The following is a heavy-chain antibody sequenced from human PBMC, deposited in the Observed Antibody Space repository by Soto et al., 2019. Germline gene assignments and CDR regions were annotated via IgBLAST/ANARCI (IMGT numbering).Heavy chain of an antibody. V-gene: IGHV3-74*01. Sequence: EVQLVESGGGLVQPGGSLRLSCAASGFTFSSYWMHWVRQVPGKGPVWVSRIKNDGSGTYYADSVKGRLTMSRDNAKNTGYLQMSSLRAEDTAVYYCVRGDGDFYDGNGYLGRHWGQGPLVTVSS. CDR1: GFTFSSYW. CDR2: IKNDGSGT. J-gene: IGHJ4*02. CDR3: VRGDGDFYDGNGYLGRH. D-gene: IGHD3-22*01.